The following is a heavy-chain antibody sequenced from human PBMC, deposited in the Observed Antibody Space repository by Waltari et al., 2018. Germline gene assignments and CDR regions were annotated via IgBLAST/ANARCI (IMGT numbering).Heavy chain of an antibody. J-gene: IGHJ3*02. V-gene: IGHV5-51*01. D-gene: IGHD3-3*01. CDR1: GYSFTSYW. CDR2: SCPGDADT. CDR3: ARPGGPLWSGYYNDAFDI. Sequence: EVQLVQSGAEVKKPGESLKISCKGSGYSFTSYWIGWVRQMPGKGLEWMGISCPGDADTKYRPASQGQVTISADKSSSTADLQWSSLKAADTAMYYCARPGGPLWSGYYNDAFDIWGQGTMVTVSS.